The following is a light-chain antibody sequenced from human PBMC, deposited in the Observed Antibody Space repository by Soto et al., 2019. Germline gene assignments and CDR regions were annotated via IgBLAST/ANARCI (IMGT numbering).Light chain of an antibody. CDR2: AAS. Sequence: EIVLTQAHVTMSLSRGERDTLSFRSSQRVNSNYLAWYQQKPGQAPRLLIYAASSRAAGLPDRFSGRGSETACRLTIRILEPEDLAVHYCQPYGGSPWTVGQGTKVDI. CDR3: QPYGGSPWT. CDR1: QRVNSNY. V-gene: IGKV3-20*01. J-gene: IGKJ1*01.